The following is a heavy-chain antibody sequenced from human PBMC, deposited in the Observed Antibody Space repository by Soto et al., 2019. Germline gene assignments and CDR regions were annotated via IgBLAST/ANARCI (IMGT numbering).Heavy chain of an antibody. Sequence: GASVKVSCKASGYTFTSYAMHWVRQAPGQRLEWMGWINAGSGNTKYSQKFQGRVTITRDTSASTAYMELSSLRSEDTAVYYCARAGRRLTIFGVVHTRYYYYGMDVWGQGTTVTVSS. CDR1: GYTFTSYA. CDR2: INAGSGNT. D-gene: IGHD3-3*01. J-gene: IGHJ6*02. CDR3: ARAGRRLTIFGVVHTRYYYYGMDV. V-gene: IGHV1-3*01.